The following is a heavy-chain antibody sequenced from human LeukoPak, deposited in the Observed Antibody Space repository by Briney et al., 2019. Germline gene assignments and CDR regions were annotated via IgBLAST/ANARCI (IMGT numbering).Heavy chain of an antibody. J-gene: IGHJ6*02. V-gene: IGHV7-4-1*02. D-gene: IGHD3-10*01. CDR1: GDTFTSYA. Sequence: GASVKVSCKASGDTFTSYATNWVRQAPGQGLEWMGWINTNTGNPTYAQGFTGRFVFSLDTSVSTAYLQISSLKAEDTAVYYCASYGDYYYYNGMDVWGQGTTVTVSS. CDR3: ASYGDYYYYNGMDV. CDR2: INTNTGNP.